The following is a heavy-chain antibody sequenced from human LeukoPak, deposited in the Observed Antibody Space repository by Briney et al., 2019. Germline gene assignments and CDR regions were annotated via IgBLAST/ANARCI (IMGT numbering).Heavy chain of an antibody. CDR2: IYSGST. D-gene: IGHD5-24*01. Sequence: SETLSLTCTVSGGSISRYYWSWIRQPPGKGLEWIGYIYSGSTNYNPSLKSRVTMSVDTSKNQLSLKLTSVTAADTAVYYCARGRDGYNDWGQGTLVTVSS. J-gene: IGHJ4*02. V-gene: IGHV4-59*08. CDR1: GGSISRYY. CDR3: ARGRDGYND.